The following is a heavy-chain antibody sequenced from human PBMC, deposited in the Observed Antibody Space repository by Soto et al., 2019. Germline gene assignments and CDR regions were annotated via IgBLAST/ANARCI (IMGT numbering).Heavy chain of an antibody. CDR3: AKNLWSGVVVAAFGY. J-gene: IGHJ4*02. CDR2: ISGSGGST. V-gene: IGHV3-23*01. Sequence: GGSLRLSCAASGFTFSSYAMSWVRQAPGKGLEWVSAISGSGGSTYYADSVKGRFTISRDNSKNTLYLQMNSLRAEDTAVYYCAKNLWSGVVVAAFGYWGQGTLVTVSS. D-gene: IGHD2-15*01. CDR1: GFTFSSYA.